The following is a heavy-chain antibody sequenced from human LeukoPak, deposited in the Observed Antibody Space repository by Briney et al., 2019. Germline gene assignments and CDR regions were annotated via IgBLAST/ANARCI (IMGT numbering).Heavy chain of an antibody. D-gene: IGHD3-10*01. CDR2: RFYNGNT. V-gene: IGHV4-59*01. CDR1: GGSIRSSY. J-gene: IGHJ2*01. CDR3: ARDQGWGDWYFDL. Sequence: SETLSLTCTVSGGSIRSSYWSWIRHPPREGLEWICYRFYNGNTNYNSSLKSRVTISVDTSKNQFSLKLNSLPAADTAVYFCARDQGWGDWYFDLWGRGTLVTVSS.